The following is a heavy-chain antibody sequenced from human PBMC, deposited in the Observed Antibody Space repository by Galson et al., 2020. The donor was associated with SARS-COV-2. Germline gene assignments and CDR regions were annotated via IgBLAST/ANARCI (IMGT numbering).Heavy chain of an antibody. CDR3: TTAGSIVATIFNYYYGMDV. CDR1: GFTFSNAW. J-gene: IGHJ6*02. CDR2: IKSKTDGGTT. V-gene: IGHV3-15*01. Sequence: GSLRLSCAASGFTFSNAWMSWVRQAPGKGLEWVGRIKSKTDGGTTDYAAPVKGRFTISRDDSKNALYLQMNSLKTEDTAVYYCTTAGSIVATIFNYYYGMDVWGQGTTVTVSS. D-gene: IGHD5-12*01.